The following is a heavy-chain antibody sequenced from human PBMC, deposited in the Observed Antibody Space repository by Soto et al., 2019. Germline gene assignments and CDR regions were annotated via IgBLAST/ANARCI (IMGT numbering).Heavy chain of an antibody. V-gene: IGHV3-21*01. CDR1: GFTFSSYS. D-gene: IGHD3-3*01. CDR3: ARRFWSGYSYYFDY. J-gene: IGHJ4*02. Sequence: PGGSLRLSCAASGFTFSSYSMNWVRQAPGKGLEWVSSISSSSSYIYYADSVKGRFTISRDNAKNSLYLQMNSLRAEDTAVYYCARRFWSGYSYYFDYWGQGTLVTVSS. CDR2: ISSSSSYI.